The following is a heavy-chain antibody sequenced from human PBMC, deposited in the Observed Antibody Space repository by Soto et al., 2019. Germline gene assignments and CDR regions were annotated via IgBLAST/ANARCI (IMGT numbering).Heavy chain of an antibody. V-gene: IGHV4-4*02. J-gene: IGHJ5*02. D-gene: IGHD3-10*01. CDR1: GGSISSSNW. CDR2: IYHSGST. Sequence: SETLSLTCAVSGGSISSSNWWSWVRQPPGKGLEWIGEIYHSGSTNYNPSLKSRVTISVDKSKNQFSLKLRSVTAADTAVYYCARETYSDYVGYFDPWGQGIQVTVSS. CDR3: ARETYSDYVGYFDP.